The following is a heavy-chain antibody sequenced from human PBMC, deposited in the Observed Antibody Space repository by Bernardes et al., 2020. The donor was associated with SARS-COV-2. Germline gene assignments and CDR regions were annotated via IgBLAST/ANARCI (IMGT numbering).Heavy chain of an antibody. V-gene: IGHV4-31*03. Sequence: SEPLSLTCTVSGGSISSFGYYWSWLLQHPGKGLEWIGYIYYSGITYYNPSLKSRVTISVDTSKNQFSLKLSSVTAADTAVYYCARGIPQSITIFGVVIPGNWFDPWGQGTLVTVSS. D-gene: IGHD3-3*01. J-gene: IGHJ5*02. CDR1: GGSISSFGYY. CDR2: IYYSGIT. CDR3: ARGIPQSITIFGVVIPGNWFDP.